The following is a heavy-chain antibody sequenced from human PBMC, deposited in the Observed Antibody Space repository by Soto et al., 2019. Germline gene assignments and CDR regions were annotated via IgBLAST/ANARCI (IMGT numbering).Heavy chain of an antibody. V-gene: IGHV4-31*03. CDR1: GGSISSGGYC. D-gene: IGHD2-8*01. J-gene: IGHJ4*02. CDR2: IYYSGST. Sequence: SETLSRTCTVSGGSISSGGYCWSWIRQHPGKGLGWMGYIYYSGSTYYNPSLKRRVTISVDTSKNQFSLKLFSVTATDPAVYYCARGVRTDPKAIYLDYWGQGTLVTAS. CDR3: ARGVRTDPKAIYLDY.